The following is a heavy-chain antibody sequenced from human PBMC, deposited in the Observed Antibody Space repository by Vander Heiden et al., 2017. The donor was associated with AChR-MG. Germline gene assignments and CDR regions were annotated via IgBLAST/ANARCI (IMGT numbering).Heavy chain of an antibody. CDR3: AKNERRQTANAFGY. J-gene: IGHJ4*02. CDR2: IGSSGGTT. Sequence: EVQLLESGGGLVQPGGSRRLACAAAGCIFSTYAMRWVRQAPGKGLERVPAIGSSGGTTYYADSVKGRFTVSRDNSKNTLYLQMNGLRGEGTAVYYCAKNERRQTANAFGYWGQGAVVTVSS. D-gene: IGHD1-1*01. V-gene: IGHV3-23*01. CDR1: GCIFSTYA.